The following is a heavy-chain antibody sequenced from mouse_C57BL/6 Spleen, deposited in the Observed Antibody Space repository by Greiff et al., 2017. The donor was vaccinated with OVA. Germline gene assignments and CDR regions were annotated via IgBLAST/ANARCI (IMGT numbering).Heavy chain of an antibody. V-gene: IGHV3-6*01. CDR2: ISYDGSN. D-gene: IGHD3-3*01. CDR1: GYSITSGYY. J-gene: IGHJ2*01. CDR3: ARDRGTDVFDY. Sequence: EVKLVESGPGLVKPSQSLSLTCSVTGYSITSGYYWNWIRQFPGNKLEWMGYISYDGSNNYNPSLKNRISITRDTSKNQFFLKLNSVTTEDTATYYCARDRGTDVFDYWGQGTTLTVSS.